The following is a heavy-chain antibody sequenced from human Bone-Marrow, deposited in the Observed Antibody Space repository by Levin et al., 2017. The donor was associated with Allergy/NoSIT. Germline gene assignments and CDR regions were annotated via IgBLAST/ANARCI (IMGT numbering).Heavy chain of an antibody. V-gene: IGHV3-23*01. Sequence: GESLKISCATSGFTFSSYTMAWVRQAPGKGLEWVSCITGPSDSTYYADSVRDRFTISRDNSKNRLYLQIDSLRAEDTAVYYCAKDIRETGGFYYYFWGQGTLVTVSS. CDR2: ITGPSDST. CDR3: AKDIRETGGFYYYF. CDR1: GFTFSSYT. J-gene: IGHJ4*02. D-gene: IGHD3-22*01.